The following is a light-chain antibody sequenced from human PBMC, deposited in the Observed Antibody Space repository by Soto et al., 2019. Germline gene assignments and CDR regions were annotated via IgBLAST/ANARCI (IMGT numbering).Light chain of an antibody. CDR1: QSVSSSY. V-gene: IGKV3-20*01. J-gene: IGKJ2*03. CDR3: RQYGSSPGYC. Sequence: EIVLTQSPGTLSLSPGERATLSCRASQSVSSSYLAWYQQKPGQAPRLLSYGATSRATGLPDRFSGSGSVTDFTRTISRLETEGCAVYCCRQYGSSPGYCFGQGTELVIK. CDR2: GAT.